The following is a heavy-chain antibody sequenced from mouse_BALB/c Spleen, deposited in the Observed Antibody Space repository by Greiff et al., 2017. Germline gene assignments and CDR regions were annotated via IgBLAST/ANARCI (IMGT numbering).Heavy chain of an antibody. D-gene: IGHD2-3*01. J-gene: IGHJ2*01. CDR1: GYTFTSYW. CDR3: ANYDGWDFDY. Sequence: QVQLQQSGAELAKPGASVKMSCKASGYTFTSYWMLWVKQRPGQGLEWIGYINPSTGYTEYNQKFKDKATLTADKSSSTAYMQLSSLTSEDSAVYYCANYDGWDFDYWGQGTTLTVSS. V-gene: IGHV1-7*01. CDR2: INPSTGYT.